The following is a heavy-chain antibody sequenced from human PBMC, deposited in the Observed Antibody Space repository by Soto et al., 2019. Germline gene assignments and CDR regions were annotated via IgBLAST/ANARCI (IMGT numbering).Heavy chain of an antibody. D-gene: IGHD2-21*02. V-gene: IGHV3-30-3*01. CDR3: ARGLVVTAKGWFDL. CDR2: VSYDGNRK. CDR1: GFTFSSYS. Sequence: QVQLVQSGGGVVQPGRSLRLPCEASGFTFSSYSMNWVRQTPGKGLEWVAVVSYDGNRKYYADSVKGRFTISRDNAKNTLYLHMDNLRIEDTAVYYCARGLVVTAKGWFDLWGQGTLVTVSP. J-gene: IGHJ5*02.